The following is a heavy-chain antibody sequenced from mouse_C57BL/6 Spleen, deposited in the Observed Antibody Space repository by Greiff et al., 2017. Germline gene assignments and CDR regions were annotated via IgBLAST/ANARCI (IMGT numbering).Heavy chain of an antibody. D-gene: IGHD1-1*02. V-gene: IGHV1-81*01. CDR1: GYTFTSYG. CDR3: ARWVGYWYFEV. Sequence: QVHVKQSGAELARPGASVKLSCKASGYTFTSYGISWVKQRTGQGLEWIGEIYPRSGNTYYNEKFKGKATLTADKSSSTAYMELRSLPSEDSAVYFCARWVGYWYFEVWGTGATVTVSS. CDR2: IYPRSGNT. J-gene: IGHJ1*03.